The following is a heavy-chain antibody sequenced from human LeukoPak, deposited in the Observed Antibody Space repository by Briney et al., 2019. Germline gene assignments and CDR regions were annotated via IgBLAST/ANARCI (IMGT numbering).Heavy chain of an antibody. Sequence: SETLSLTCTVSGGSISSSSYYWGWIRQPLGKGLEWIGSIVYSGSTYYNPSLKSRVTISVDTSKNQFSLKLSSVTAADTAVYYCARGGSYLGHCDYWGQGTLVTVSS. CDR2: IVYSGST. CDR1: GGSISSSSYY. D-gene: IGHD1-26*01. V-gene: IGHV4-39*07. CDR3: ARGGSYLGHCDY. J-gene: IGHJ4*02.